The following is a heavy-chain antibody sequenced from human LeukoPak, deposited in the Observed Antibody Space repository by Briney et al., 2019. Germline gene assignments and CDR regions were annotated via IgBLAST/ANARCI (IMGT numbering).Heavy chain of an antibody. V-gene: IGHV3-30*19. CDR3: ASSRGGATNDY. J-gene: IGHJ4*02. D-gene: IGHD1-26*01. Sequence: GGSLRLSCAASGFTFSSYGMHWVRQAPGKGLEWVAAISYDGSNKYYADSVKGRFTISRDNTKNTLYLQMNSLRAEDTAVYYCASSRGGATNDYWGQGTLVTVSS. CDR2: ISYDGSNK. CDR1: GFTFSSYG.